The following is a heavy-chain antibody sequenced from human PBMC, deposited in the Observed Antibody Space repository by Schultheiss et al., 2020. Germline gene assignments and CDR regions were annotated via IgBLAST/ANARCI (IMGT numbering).Heavy chain of an antibody. CDR2: ISGSGGST. CDR1: GFTFSSYA. Sequence: GGSLRLSCAASGFTFSSYAMSWVRQAPGKGLEWVSAISGSGGSTYYADSVKGRFTISRDNSKNSLYLQMNSLRAEDTAVYYCARAAMYSSSPRYWGQGTLVTVSS. V-gene: IGHV3-23*01. D-gene: IGHD6-6*01. CDR3: ARAAMYSSSPRY. J-gene: IGHJ4*02.